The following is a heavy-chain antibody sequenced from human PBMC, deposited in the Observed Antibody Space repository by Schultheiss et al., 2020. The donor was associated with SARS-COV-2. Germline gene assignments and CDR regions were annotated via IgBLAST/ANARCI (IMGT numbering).Heavy chain of an antibody. J-gene: IGHJ3*02. CDR1: GGSISSYY. V-gene: IGHV4-59*08. CDR3: ASTTTRFDAFDI. CDR2: IYYSGST. D-gene: IGHD3-3*01. Sequence: GSLRLSCTVSGGSISSYYWSWIRQPPGKGLEWIGYIYYSGSTNYNPSLKSRVTISVDTSKNQFSLKLSSVTAADTAVYYCASTTTRFDAFDIWGQGTMVTVSS.